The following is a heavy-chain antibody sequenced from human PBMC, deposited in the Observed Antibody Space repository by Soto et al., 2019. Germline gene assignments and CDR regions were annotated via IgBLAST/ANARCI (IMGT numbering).Heavy chain of an antibody. V-gene: IGHV3-48*02. CDR2: ISTSGSTI. CDR3: ARARGYSYGYVDY. Sequence: ELQLVESGGGLVQPGGSLRLSCAASGFTFSSYSMNWVRQAPGKGLEWVSYISTSGSTIYYADSVEGRFTISRDNAKNSLYLQMNSLRDEDTAVYYCARARGYSYGYVDYWGQGTLVTVSS. J-gene: IGHJ4*02. CDR1: GFTFSSYS. D-gene: IGHD5-18*01.